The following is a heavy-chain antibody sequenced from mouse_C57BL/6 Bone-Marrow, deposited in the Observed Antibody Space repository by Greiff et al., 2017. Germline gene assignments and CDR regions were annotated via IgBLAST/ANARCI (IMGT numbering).Heavy chain of an antibody. J-gene: IGHJ4*01. CDR2: IYPGSGST. CDR1: GYTFTSYW. D-gene: IGHD1-1*01. CDR3: ARRDYGSSPLAMDY. V-gene: IGHV1-55*01. Sequence: QVQLQQPGAELVKPGASVTMSCKASGYTFTSYWITWVKQRPGQGLEWIGDIYPGSGSTNYNEKFKSKATLTVDTSSRTAYMQLSRLTSEDSAVYDCARRDYGSSPLAMDYWGQGTSVTVSA.